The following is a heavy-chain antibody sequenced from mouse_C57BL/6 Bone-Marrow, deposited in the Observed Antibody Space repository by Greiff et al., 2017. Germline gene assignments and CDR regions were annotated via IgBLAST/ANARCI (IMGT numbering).Heavy chain of an antibody. J-gene: IGHJ3*01. CDR3: ARGGSYYDYDVSWFAY. CDR2: IDPSDSYT. Sequence: VQLQQPGAELVMPGASVKLSCKASGYTFTSYWMHWVKQRPGQGLEWIGEIDPSDSYTNYNQKFKGKSTLTVDKSSSTAYMQLSSLTSEDSAVYYCARGGSYYDYDVSWFAYWGQGTRVTVSA. V-gene: IGHV1-69*01. CDR1: GYTFTSYW. D-gene: IGHD2-4*01.